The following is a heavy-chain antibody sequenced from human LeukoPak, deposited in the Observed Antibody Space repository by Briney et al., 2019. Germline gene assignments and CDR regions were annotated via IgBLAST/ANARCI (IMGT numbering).Heavy chain of an antibody. V-gene: IGHV1-18*01. CDR1: GYTFTSYG. J-gene: IGHJ5*02. CDR2: ISAYNGNT. Sequence: ASVKVSCKASGYTFTSYGISWVRQAPGQGLEWMGWISAYNGNTNYAQKLQGRVTMTTDTSTSTAYMELRSLRSDDTAVYYCAREPSPYAYVWGSYRSNWFDPWGQGTLVTVSS. D-gene: IGHD3-16*02. CDR3: AREPSPYAYVWGSYRSNWFDP.